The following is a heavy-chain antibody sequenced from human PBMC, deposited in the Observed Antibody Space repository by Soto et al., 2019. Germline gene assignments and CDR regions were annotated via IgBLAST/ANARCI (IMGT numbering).Heavy chain of an antibody. Sequence: HVQLQESGPGLVKPSQTLSLTCTVSGGSISSGGYYWSWIRQHPGKGLEWIGYIYYSGSTYYNPSLKSRVTIAVDTSKNQFSLKLSSVTTADTDVYYCASSTSNDSSGHDYRGQGTLVTVTS. V-gene: IGHV4-31*03. CDR1: GGSISSGGYY. D-gene: IGHD3-22*01. J-gene: IGHJ4*02. CDR2: IYYSGST. CDR3: ASSTSNDSSGHDY.